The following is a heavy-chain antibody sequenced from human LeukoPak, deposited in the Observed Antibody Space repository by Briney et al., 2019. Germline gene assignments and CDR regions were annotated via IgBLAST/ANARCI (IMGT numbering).Heavy chain of an antibody. V-gene: IGHV3-33*06. Sequence: GGSLRLSCAASGFTFSTYGMHWVRQAPGKGLEWVAVIWNDGSKQYYADSVKGRFTISRDNSKNTLYLQMNSLRAEDTAVYYCAKDHRGYYGSGSYFWFDPWGQGTLVTVSS. CDR3: AKDHRGYYGSGSYFWFDP. J-gene: IGHJ5*02. D-gene: IGHD3-10*01. CDR2: IWNDGSKQ. CDR1: GFTFSTYG.